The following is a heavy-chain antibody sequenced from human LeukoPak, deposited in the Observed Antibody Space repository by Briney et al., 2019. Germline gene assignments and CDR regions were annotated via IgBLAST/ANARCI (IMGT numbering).Heavy chain of an antibody. CDR2: IYYSGST. D-gene: IGHD3-22*01. J-gene: IGHJ3*02. CDR1: GGSISSGGYY. CDR3: ARDTYYYDTPDAFDI. Sequence: PSETLSLTCTVSGGSISSGGYYWSWIRQHPGKGLEWIGYIYYSGSTYYNPSLKSRVTISVDTSKNQFSLKLSSVTAADTAVYYCARDTYYYDTPDAFDIWGQGTMVTVSS. V-gene: IGHV4-61*08.